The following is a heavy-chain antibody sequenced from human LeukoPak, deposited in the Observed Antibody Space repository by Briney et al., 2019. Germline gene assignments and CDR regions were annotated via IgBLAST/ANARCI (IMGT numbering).Heavy chain of an antibody. Sequence: PGGSLRLSCAASGFTFSSYAMSWVRQAPGKGLEWISGVSVSGGTTNHADSVKGRFTMSRDNSKNMLYLQMNSLRAEDTAVYYCAKVRYVGYYFDCWGQGTLVTVSS. J-gene: IGHJ4*02. CDR2: VSVSGGTT. CDR1: GFTFSSYA. D-gene: IGHD1-1*01. CDR3: AKVRYVGYYFDC. V-gene: IGHV3-23*01.